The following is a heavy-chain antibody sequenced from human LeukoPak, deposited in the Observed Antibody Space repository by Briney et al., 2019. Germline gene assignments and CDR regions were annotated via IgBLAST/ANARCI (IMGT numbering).Heavy chain of an antibody. J-gene: IGHJ6*02. D-gene: IGHD3-3*01. CDR2: ISGSGGST. CDR1: GFTFSNYA. V-gene: IGHV3-23*01. Sequence: PGGSLRLSCAASGFTFSNYAMTWVRQAPGKGLEWVSAISGSGGSTYYADSVKGRFTISRDNSKNTLYLQMNNLRAEDTAVYYCAKAGDFWSGYYYYYYGVDVWGQGTTVTVSS. CDR3: AKAGDFWSGYYYYYYGVDV.